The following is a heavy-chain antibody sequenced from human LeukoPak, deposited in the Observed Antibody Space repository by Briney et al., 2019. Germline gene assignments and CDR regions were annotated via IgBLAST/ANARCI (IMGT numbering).Heavy chain of an antibody. CDR2: ISYDGSNK. D-gene: IGHD1-26*01. J-gene: IGHJ4*02. CDR3: AKYPTKWELLPRNY. Sequence: GGSLRLSCAASGFTFSSYGMHWVRQAPGKGLEWVAVISYDGSNKYYADSVKGRFTISRDNSKNTLYLQMNSLRAEDTAVYYCAKYPTKWELLPRNYWGQGTLVTVSS. CDR1: GFTFSSYG. V-gene: IGHV3-30*18.